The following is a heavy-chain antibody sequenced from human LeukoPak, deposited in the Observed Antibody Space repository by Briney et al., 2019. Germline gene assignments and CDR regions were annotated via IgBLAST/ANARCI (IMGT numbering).Heavy chain of an antibody. D-gene: IGHD6-13*01. CDR1: GYTFTGYY. CDR2: INPNSGGT. CDR3: ARAAAVRWANPNDMGY. V-gene: IGHV1-2*02. Sequence: ASVKVSCKASGYTFTGYYMHWVRQAPGQGLEWMGWINPNSGGTNCAQKFQGRVTMTRDTSISTAYMELSRLRSDDTAVYYCARAAAVRWANPNDMGYWGQGTLVTVSS. J-gene: IGHJ4*02.